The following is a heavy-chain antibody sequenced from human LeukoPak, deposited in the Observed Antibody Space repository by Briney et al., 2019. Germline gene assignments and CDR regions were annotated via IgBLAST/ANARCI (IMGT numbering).Heavy chain of an antibody. V-gene: IGHV3-30*18. CDR1: GFTFSSYG. CDR3: AKEFRIAVAGTVPYYGMDV. CDR2: ISYDGSNK. Sequence: PGGSLRLSCAASGFTFSSYGMHWVRQAPGKGLEWVAVISYDGSNKYYADSVKGRFTISRDNSRNTLYLQMNSLRAEDTAVYYCAKEFRIAVAGTVPYYGMDVWGQGTTVTVSS. D-gene: IGHD6-19*01. J-gene: IGHJ6*02.